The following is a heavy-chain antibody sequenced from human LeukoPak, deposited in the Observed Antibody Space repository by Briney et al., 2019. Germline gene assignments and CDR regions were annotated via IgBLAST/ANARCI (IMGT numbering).Heavy chain of an antibody. V-gene: IGHV3-21*01. CDR3: AGASFGVVNYFDY. D-gene: IGHD3-3*01. CDR2: ISSSSSYI. Sequence: GGSLRLSCAASGFTFSSYSMNWVRQAPGKGLEWVSSISSSSSYIYYADSVKGRFTISRDNAKNSLYLQMNSLRAEDTAVYYCAGASFGVVNYFDYWGQGTLVTVSS. J-gene: IGHJ4*02. CDR1: GFTFSSYS.